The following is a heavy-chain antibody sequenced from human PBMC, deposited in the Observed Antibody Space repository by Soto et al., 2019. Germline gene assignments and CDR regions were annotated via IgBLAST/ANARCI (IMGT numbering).Heavy chain of an antibody. J-gene: IGHJ3*02. CDR2: INHSGCT. V-gene: IGHV4-34*01. CDR1: GGPFSGYY. Sequence: QVQLQQWGAGLLKPSETLSLTCAVYGGPFSGYYWSWIRQPPGKGLEWIGEINHSGCTNYNPSLKSRITISVDTSKNQFSLEQSSVTAADSAVYYCARLYRLYRIFGVRDDAFDIWGQGTMVTVSS. CDR3: ARLYRLYRIFGVRDDAFDI. D-gene: IGHD3-3*02.